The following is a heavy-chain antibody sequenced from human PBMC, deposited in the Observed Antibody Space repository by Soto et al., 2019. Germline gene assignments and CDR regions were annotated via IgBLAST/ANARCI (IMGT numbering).Heavy chain of an antibody. V-gene: IGHV4-39*01. Sequence: SETLSLTCTVSGGSISSSSYYWGWIRQPPGKGLEWIGSIYYSGSTYYNPSLKSRVTISVDTSKNQFSMKLSSVTAADTAVYYCARQRYSSGWYEWFDPWGQGTLVTVSS. CDR3: ARQRYSSGWYEWFDP. CDR2: IYYSGST. D-gene: IGHD6-19*01. J-gene: IGHJ5*02. CDR1: GGSISSSSYY.